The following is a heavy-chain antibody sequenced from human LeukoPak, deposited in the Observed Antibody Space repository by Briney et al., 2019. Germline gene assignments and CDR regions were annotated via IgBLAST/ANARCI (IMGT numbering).Heavy chain of an antibody. D-gene: IGHD3-22*01. V-gene: IGHV3-23*01. J-gene: IGHJ3*02. CDR2: ISGSGGST. CDR1: GFTFSSYA. CDR3: AKAPPHITMIVVVLDAFDI. Sequence: PGGSLRLSCAASGFTFSSYAMSWVRQAPGKGLEWVSAISGSGGSTYYADSVKGRFTISRDNSKNTLYLQMNSLRAEDTAVYYCAKAPPHITMIVVVLDAFDIWGQGTMVTVSS.